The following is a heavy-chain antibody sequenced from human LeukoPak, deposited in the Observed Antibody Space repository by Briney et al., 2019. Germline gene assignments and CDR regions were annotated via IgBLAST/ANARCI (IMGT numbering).Heavy chain of an antibody. D-gene: IGHD6-13*01. Sequence: SETLSLTCTVSGGSISGYYWSWIRQSPGKGLEWIGGISYSGSTKYNPSLQSRVTISVDTSKNQFSLKLSPVTAADTAVYYCASDKDPTAAGSNFDYWGQGTLVTVSS. CDR3: ASDKDPTAAGSNFDY. CDR1: GGSISGYY. V-gene: IGHV4-59*08. J-gene: IGHJ4*02. CDR2: ISYSGST.